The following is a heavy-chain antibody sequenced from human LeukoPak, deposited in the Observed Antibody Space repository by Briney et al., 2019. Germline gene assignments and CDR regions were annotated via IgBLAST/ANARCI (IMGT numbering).Heavy chain of an antibody. V-gene: IGHV4-30-4*01. J-gene: IGHJ4*02. CDR3: ARAYDSSGYYWDY. CDR1: GGSVSSGDYY. D-gene: IGHD3-22*01. Sequence: SETLSLTCTVSGGSVSSGDYYWSGIRRPPGKGLEWIGYIYYSGSTYYNPSLKSRVTISVDTSKNQFSLKLSSVTAADTAVYYCARAYDSSGYYWDYWGQGTLVTVSS. CDR2: IYYSGST.